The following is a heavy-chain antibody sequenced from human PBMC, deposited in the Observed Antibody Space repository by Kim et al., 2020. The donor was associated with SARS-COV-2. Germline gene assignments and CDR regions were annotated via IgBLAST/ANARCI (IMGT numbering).Heavy chain of an antibody. D-gene: IGHD6-25*01. CDR2: VYYTGST. CDR1: GDSINSLY. J-gene: IGHJ4*02. Sequence: SETLSLTCTVSGDSINSLYWSWIRQPPGKGLEWLGYVYYTGSTRYNPSLNGRLTISVDPSKSQFFLNLTSVTAADTAVYYCSRQGGSGWTDSFDVWGQG. V-gene: IGHV4-59*11. CDR3: SRQGGSGWTDSFDV.